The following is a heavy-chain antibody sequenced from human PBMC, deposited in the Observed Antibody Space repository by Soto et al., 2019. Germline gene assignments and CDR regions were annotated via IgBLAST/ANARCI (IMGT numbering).Heavy chain of an antibody. CDR3: AKGRSHYDFWSGYYPYYMDV. J-gene: IGHJ6*03. V-gene: IGHV3-23*01. CDR2: ISGSGGST. CDR1: GFTFSSYA. Sequence: GGSLRLSCAASGFTFSSYAMSWVRQAPGKGLEWVSAISGSGGSTYYADSVKGRFTISRDNSKNTLYLQMNSLRAEDTAVYYCAKGRSHYDFWSGYYPYYMDVWGKGTTVTV. D-gene: IGHD3-3*01.